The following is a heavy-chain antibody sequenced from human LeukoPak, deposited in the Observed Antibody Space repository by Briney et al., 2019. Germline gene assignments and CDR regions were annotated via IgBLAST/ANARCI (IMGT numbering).Heavy chain of an antibody. CDR3: ARLNSGTYLDY. V-gene: IGHV2-70*04. CDR1: GFSLSTSGMR. CDR2: IDWDDDK. Sequence: SGPTLVNPTQTLTLTCTFSGFSLSTSGMRVTWIPQPPGKALEWLARIDWDDDKFYSTSLKTRLTISKDTSKNQVVLTMTNMDPVDTATYYCARLNSGTYLDYWGQGTLVTVSS. J-gene: IGHJ4*02. D-gene: IGHD1-26*01.